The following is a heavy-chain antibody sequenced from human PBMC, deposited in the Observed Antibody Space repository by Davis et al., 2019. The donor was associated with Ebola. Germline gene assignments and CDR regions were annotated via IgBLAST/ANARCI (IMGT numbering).Heavy chain of an antibody. CDR1: GFTFSSYG. Sequence: PGGSLRLSCAASGFTFSSYGMHWVRQAPGKGLEWVAFLRYDGSKKNYADSVKGRFTISRDNSKNTLYLQMNSLRTEDAAVYYCAKGGFQGVATTRLDYWGQGTLVTVSS. CDR2: LRYDGSKK. CDR3: AKGGFQGVATTRLDY. V-gene: IGHV3-30*02. J-gene: IGHJ4*02. D-gene: IGHD5-12*01.